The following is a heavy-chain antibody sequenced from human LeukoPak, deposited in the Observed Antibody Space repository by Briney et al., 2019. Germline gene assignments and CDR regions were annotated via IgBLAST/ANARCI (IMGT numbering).Heavy chain of an antibody. CDR2: ISGSGGST. D-gene: IGHD2-15*01. V-gene: IGHV3-23*01. J-gene: IGHJ4*02. Sequence: GGFLRLSCAASGFTFSSYAMSWVRQAPGKGLEWVSAISGSGGSTYYADSVKGRFTISRDNSKNTLYLQMNSLRAEDTAVYYCAKARYCSGGSCYCDYWGQGTLVTVSS. CDR1: GFTFSSYA. CDR3: AKARYCSGGSCYCDY.